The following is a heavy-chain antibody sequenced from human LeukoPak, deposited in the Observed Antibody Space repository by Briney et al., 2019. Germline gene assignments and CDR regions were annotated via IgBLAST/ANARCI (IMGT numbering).Heavy chain of an antibody. D-gene: IGHD3-22*01. CDR3: ARATPWLLPGY. V-gene: IGHV4-59*01. J-gene: IGHJ4*02. Sequence: KPSETLSLTCTVSGGSISSYYWSWIRQPPGKGLEWIGYIYYTRSTHYNPSLKSRVTISVDTSKNQFSLRLTSVTAADTAVYFCARATPWLLPGYWGQGTLVTVSS. CDR2: IYYTRST. CDR1: GGSISSYY.